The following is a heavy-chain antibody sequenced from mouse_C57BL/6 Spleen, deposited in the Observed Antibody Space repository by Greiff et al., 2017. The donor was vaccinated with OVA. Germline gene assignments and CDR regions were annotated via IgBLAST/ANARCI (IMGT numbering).Heavy chain of an antibody. CDR1: GYTFTSYW. J-gene: IGHJ4*01. CDR2: IDPSDSYT. CDR3: ASCDGYAAYAMDY. Sequence: VQLQQSGAELVRPGTSVKLSCKASGYTFTSYWMHWVKQRPGQGLEWIGVIDPSDSYTNYNQKFKGKATLTVDTSSSTAYMQLSSLTSEDSAVYYGASCDGYAAYAMDYWGQGTSVTVSS. V-gene: IGHV1-59*01. D-gene: IGHD2-3*01.